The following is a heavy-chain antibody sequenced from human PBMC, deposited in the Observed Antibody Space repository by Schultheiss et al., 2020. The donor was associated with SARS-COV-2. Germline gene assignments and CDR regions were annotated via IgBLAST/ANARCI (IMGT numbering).Heavy chain of an antibody. D-gene: IGHD2-2*01. CDR1: GGSISSYY. J-gene: IGHJ6*03. CDR2: INHSGST. Sequence: SETLSLTCTVSGGSISSYYWSWIRQPPGKGLEWIGEINHSGSTNYNPSLKSRVTMSVDTSKNQFSLKLSSVTAADTAVYYCARDRGDIVVVPAARYYYYYYMDVWGKGTTVTVSS. V-gene: IGHV4-34*01. CDR3: ARDRGDIVVVPAARYYYYYYMDV.